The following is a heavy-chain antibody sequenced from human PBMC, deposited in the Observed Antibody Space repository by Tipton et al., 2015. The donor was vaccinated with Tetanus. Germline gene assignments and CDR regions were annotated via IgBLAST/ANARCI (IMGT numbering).Heavy chain of an antibody. CDR2: INHSGST. CDR3: ARVGYSGSSRGY. V-gene: IGHV4-34*01. D-gene: IGHD1-26*01. Sequence: TLSLTCAVYGGSFSGYYWSWIRQPPGKGLEWIGEINHSGSTNYNPSPKSRVTISVDTSKNQFSLKLSSVTAADTAVYYCARVGYSGSSRGYWGQGTLVTVSS. CDR1: GGSFSGYY. J-gene: IGHJ4*02.